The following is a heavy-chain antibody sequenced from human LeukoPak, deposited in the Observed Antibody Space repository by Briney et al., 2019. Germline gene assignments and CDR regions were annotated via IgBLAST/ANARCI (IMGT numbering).Heavy chain of an antibody. Sequence: GGSLRLSCAASGFTFSSYAMHWVRQAPGKGLEWVAVISYDGNNKYYADSVKGRFTISRDNSKNTLYLQMNSLRAEDTAVYYCAEDAFDIWGQGTMVTVSS. CDR1: GFTFSSYA. V-gene: IGHV3-30-3*01. J-gene: IGHJ3*02. CDR3: AEDAFDI. CDR2: ISYDGNNK.